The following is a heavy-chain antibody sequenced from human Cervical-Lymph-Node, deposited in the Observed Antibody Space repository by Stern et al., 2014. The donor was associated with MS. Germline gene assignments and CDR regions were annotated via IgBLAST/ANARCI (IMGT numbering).Heavy chain of an antibody. CDR3: ARPCGIVATTGTHYYYYGMDV. D-gene: IGHD5-12*01. CDR2: IIPICGTT. CDR1: GDTFRNYV. Sequence: QVQLEESGAEVKKPGSSVKVSCKASGDTFRNYVISWVRQAPGQGLEWMGGIIPICGTTNYAQAFQGRVTLTADTSTTTAYMELSSLRYGDTAVYFCARPCGIVATTGTHYYYYGMDVWGQGTTVTVAS. V-gene: IGHV1-69*06. J-gene: IGHJ6*02.